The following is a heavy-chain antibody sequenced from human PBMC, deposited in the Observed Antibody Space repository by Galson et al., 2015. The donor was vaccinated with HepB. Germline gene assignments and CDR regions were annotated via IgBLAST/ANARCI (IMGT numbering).Heavy chain of an antibody. Sequence: SLRLSCAASGFTFSSYAMSWVRQALGKGLEWVSAISGSGGSTYYADSVKGRFTISRDNSKNTLYLQMNSLRAEDTAVYYCARGYDSSGYYLYYYYGMDVWGQGTTVTVSS. D-gene: IGHD3-22*01. CDR2: ISGSGGST. CDR3: ARGYDSSGYYLYYYYGMDV. CDR1: GFTFSSYA. J-gene: IGHJ6*02. V-gene: IGHV3-23*01.